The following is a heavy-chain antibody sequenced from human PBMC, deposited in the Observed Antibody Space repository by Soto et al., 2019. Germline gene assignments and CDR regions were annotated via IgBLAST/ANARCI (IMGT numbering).Heavy chain of an antibody. CDR1: GFTVSSNY. V-gene: IGHV3-66*01. CDR2: IYSGSTT. J-gene: IGHJ4*02. Sequence: EVQLVESGGGLVQPGGSLRLSCAVSGFTVSSNYMSWVRQAPGKGLEWLSVIYSGSTTYYADSVQGRFTISRDNSKNKLYLQMNSLRVEDTAVYYCARDRSSGWYTLDYWGQGTLVTVSS. D-gene: IGHD6-19*01. CDR3: ARDRSSGWYTLDY.